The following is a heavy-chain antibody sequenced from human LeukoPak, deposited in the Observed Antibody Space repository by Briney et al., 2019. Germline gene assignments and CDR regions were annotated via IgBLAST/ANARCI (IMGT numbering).Heavy chain of an antibody. CDR2: IYSGGST. V-gene: IGHV3-53*01. J-gene: IGHJ6*02. CDR3: ASGSSSWFGYYYGMDV. D-gene: IGHD6-13*01. Sequence: GGSLRLSCSASGFTVSSNYLSWVRPAPGKGLEWVSVIYSGGSTYYADSVKGRFTISRDNSKNTLYLQMNSLRAEDTAVYYCASGSSSWFGYYYGMDVWGQGTTVTVSS. CDR1: GFTVSSNY.